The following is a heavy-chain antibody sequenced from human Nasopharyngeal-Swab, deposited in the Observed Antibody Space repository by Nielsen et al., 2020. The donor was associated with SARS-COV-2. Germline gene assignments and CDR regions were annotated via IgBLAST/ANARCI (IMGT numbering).Heavy chain of an antibody. V-gene: IGHV5-10-1*01. CDR1: GYSFSNYW. CDR2: VDPSDSYT. D-gene: IGHD3-10*01. Sequence: GGSLRLSCEGSGYSFSNYWISWVRQVPGKGLEWMGKVDPSDSYTDYSPSLRGHVTISVDRSISTAYLQWSSLKASDTAMYYCARQYQNYFGSGDYHGAFDIRGQGTMVTVSS. CDR3: ARQYQNYFGSGDYHGAFDI. J-gene: IGHJ3*02.